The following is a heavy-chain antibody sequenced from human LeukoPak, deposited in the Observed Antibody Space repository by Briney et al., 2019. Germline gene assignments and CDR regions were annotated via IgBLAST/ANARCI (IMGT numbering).Heavy chain of an antibody. V-gene: IGHV2-5*01. Sequence: SGPTLVNPTQTPTLTCNYSGFSLSTSGVGVGWIRLPPRKALEWLALIYWNDDKHYSPSLKSRLTITKDTSKNQVVLTMTNMDPVDTATYYCAHTYFCGDYVDGFDPWGQGTLVTVSS. CDR3: AHTYFCGDYVDGFDP. J-gene: IGHJ5*02. CDR1: GFSLSTSGVG. CDR2: IYWNDDK. D-gene: IGHD4-17*01.